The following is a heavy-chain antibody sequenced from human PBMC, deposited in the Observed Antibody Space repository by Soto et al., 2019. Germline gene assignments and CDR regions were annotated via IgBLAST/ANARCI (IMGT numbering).Heavy chain of an antibody. CDR3: ARDSERGYYYGMDV. CDR2: INHSGST. CDR1: GGSFSGYY. V-gene: IGHV4-34*01. Sequence: SETLSLTCAVYGGSFSGYYWSWIRQPPGKGLEWIGEINHSGSTNYNPSLKSRVTISVDTSKNQFSLKLSSVTAADTAVYYCARDSERGYYYGMDVWGQGTTVTVSS. J-gene: IGHJ6*02. D-gene: IGHD1-1*01.